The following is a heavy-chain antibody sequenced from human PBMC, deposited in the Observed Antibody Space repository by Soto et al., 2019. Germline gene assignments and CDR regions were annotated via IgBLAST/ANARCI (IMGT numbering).Heavy chain of an antibody. Sequence: GGSLRLSCAASGFTFSSYDMHWVRQAPGKGLEYISAINSNGGITYSADSVKGRFTISRDNSKNTVHLQMNSLRAEDTAVYYCAKTMGDCSGGSCYGAYSMDVWGQGITVTVSS. CDR3: AKTMGDCSGGSCYGAYSMDV. J-gene: IGHJ6*02. D-gene: IGHD2-15*01. CDR2: INSNGGIT. CDR1: GFTFSSYD. V-gene: IGHV3-64*04.